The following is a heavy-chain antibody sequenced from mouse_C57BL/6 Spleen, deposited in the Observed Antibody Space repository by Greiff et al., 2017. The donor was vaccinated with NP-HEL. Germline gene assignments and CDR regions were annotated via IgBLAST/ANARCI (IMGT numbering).Heavy chain of an antibody. D-gene: IGHD2-4*01. J-gene: IGHJ4*01. CDR1: GYTFTSYW. Sequence: VQLQESGAELVKPGASVKLSCKASGYTFTSYWMHWVKQRPGRGLEWIGRIDPNSGGTKYNEKFKSKATLTVDKPSSTAYMQLSSLTSEDSAVYYCARSGIYYDYDNYAMDYWGQGTSVTVSS. CDR3: ARSGIYYDYDNYAMDY. V-gene: IGHV1-72*01. CDR2: IDPNSGGT.